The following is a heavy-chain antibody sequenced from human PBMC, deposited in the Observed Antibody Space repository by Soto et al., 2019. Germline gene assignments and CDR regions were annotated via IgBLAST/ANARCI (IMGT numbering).Heavy chain of an antibody. J-gene: IGHJ6*03. Sequence: SETLSLTCAVYGGSFSGYYWSWIRQPPGKGLEWIGEINHSGSTNYNPSLKSRVTISVDTSKNQFSLKLSSVTAADTVVYYCARGPYAPYSSGWPPLYYYYYYMDVWGKGTTVTVSS. CDR1: GGSFSGYY. CDR3: ARGPYAPYSSGWPPLYYYYYYMDV. V-gene: IGHV4-34*01. D-gene: IGHD6-19*01. CDR2: INHSGST.